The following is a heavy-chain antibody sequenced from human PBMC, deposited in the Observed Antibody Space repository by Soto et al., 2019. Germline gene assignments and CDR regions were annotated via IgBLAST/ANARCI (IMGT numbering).Heavy chain of an antibody. J-gene: IGHJ6*03. CDR2: ISSNGVGT. CDR1: GFTLSGYA. V-gene: IGHV3-64*01. D-gene: IGHD6-6*01. CDR3: ARRARPYFDSMDV. Sequence: EVQLAESGGGLAQPGGSLRLSCAASGFTLSGYAMDWVRQAPGKGLEYVSGISSNGVGTYYANSVQGRFTISRDNSKNTVYLQMGSLRPEDMAVYYCARRARPYFDSMDVWGKGTTFTFSS.